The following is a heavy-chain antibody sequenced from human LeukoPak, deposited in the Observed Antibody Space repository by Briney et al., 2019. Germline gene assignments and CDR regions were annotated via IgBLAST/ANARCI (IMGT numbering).Heavy chain of an antibody. CDR3: TRRNPVQATDY. J-gene: IGHJ4*02. V-gene: IGHV3-73*01. Sequence: GGSLKLSCAASGFTFSGSAMRWVRQASGKGLEWVGRIRSKANSSAPAYAASVKGRFTISRDDSKNTAYLQMNSLKTEDTAVYYCTRRNPVQATDYWGQGTLVTVSS. CDR2: IRSKANSSAP. D-gene: IGHD1-1*01. CDR1: GFTFSGSA.